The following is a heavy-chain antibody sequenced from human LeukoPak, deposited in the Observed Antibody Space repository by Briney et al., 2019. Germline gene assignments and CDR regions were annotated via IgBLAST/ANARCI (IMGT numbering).Heavy chain of an antibody. CDR3: VSGFLQWLY. V-gene: IGHV3-7*01. Sequence: GGSLRLSCAASGFIFGGYWMSWVRQAPGRGPEWVANTNPDGSIKYYVDPVNGRFTISRDNAKNSLYLQMNSLRAEDTAVYYCVSGFLQWLYWGQGTLVTVSS. J-gene: IGHJ4*02. CDR2: TNPDGSIK. D-gene: IGHD3-3*01. CDR1: GFIFGGYW.